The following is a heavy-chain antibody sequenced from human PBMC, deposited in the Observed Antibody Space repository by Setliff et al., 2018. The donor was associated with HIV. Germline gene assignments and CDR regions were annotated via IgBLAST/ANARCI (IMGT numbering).Heavy chain of an antibody. J-gene: IGHJ5*02. CDR2: IIPIFNTA. V-gene: IGHV1-69*13. Sequence: ASVKVSCKPSGGTFSLYAINWVRQAPGQGLEWMGGIIPIFNTANYAQKFQGRVTITADGSTSTAYMELGSLRFEETATYYCARDQATGYEKVWFSWIDPWGQGTLVTVSS. CDR3: ARDQATGYEKVWFSWIDP. CDR1: GGTFSLYA. D-gene: IGHD5-12*01.